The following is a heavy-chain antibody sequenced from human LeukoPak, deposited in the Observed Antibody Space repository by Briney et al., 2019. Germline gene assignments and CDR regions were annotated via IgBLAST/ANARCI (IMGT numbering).Heavy chain of an antibody. CDR3: AKDVRSYYYYGMDV. Sequence: GRSLRLFCAASGFTFDDYAMHWVRQAPGKGLEWVSGISWNSGSIGYADSVKGRFTNSRDNAKNSLYLQMNSLRAEDTALYYCAKDVRSYYYYGMDVWGQGTTVTVSS. V-gene: IGHV3-9*01. D-gene: IGHD3-10*01. CDR1: GFTFDDYA. J-gene: IGHJ6*02. CDR2: ISWNSGSI.